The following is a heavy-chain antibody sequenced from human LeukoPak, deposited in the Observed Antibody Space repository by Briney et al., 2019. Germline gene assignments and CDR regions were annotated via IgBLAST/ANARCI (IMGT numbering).Heavy chain of an antibody. CDR2: IKQDGSEK. CDR3: ARLFVDTLPFDY. V-gene: IGHV3-7*01. J-gene: IGHJ4*02. CDR1: GLTLSEHW. D-gene: IGHD5-18*01. Sequence: GGSLRLSCEASGLTLSEHWMTWVRQAPGKGPEWVATIKQDGSEKYYLDSVKGRFTISRDNAKNSLYLQMNSLRAEDTAVYYCARLFVDTLPFDYWGQGTLVTVSS.